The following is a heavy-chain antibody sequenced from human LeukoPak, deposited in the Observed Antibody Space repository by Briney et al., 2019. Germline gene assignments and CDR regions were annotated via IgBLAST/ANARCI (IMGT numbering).Heavy chain of an antibody. J-gene: IGHJ4*02. CDR1: GGSIISSSYY. Sequence: SETLSLTCTVSGGSIISSSYYWGWIRQPPGKGLEWIGSIYYTGSTYYNPSLRSRVTMSVDTSRNQFSLKLSSVTAADTAVYYCASSVPYYDSWYFDYWGQGTLVTVSS. CDR3: ASSVPYYDSWYFDY. D-gene: IGHD3-22*01. CDR2: IYYTGST. V-gene: IGHV4-39*07.